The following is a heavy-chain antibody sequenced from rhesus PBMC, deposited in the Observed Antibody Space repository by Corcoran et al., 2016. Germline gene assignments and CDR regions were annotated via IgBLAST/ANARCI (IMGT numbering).Heavy chain of an antibody. CDR3: TTDRILRWS. D-gene: IGHD2-21*01. J-gene: IGHJ4*01. Sequence: EVQLVESGGGLVQPGGSLRLSCAASGFTFSNSWMNWFRQGQGKGLEWIARIKTKGDGETIDYAASVRGRFSISRDDSQSTLYLQMNSLTTEDTAVYYCTTDRILRWSWGQGVLVAVSS. V-gene: IGHV3-30*02. CDR2: IKTKGDGETI. CDR1: GFTFSNSW.